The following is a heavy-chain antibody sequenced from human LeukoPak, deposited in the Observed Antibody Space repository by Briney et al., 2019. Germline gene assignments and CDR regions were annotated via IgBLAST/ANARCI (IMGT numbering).Heavy chain of an antibody. Sequence: SVKVSCKASGGTFSSYAISWVRQTPGQGLEWMGGIIPIFGTANYAQKFQGRVTITADTSTSTAYMELSSLRSEDTAVYYCASASYYDFWRGYYRFDYWGQGTLVTDSS. CDR2: IIPIFGTA. D-gene: IGHD3-3*01. CDR3: ASASYYDFWRGYYRFDY. V-gene: IGHV1-69*06. J-gene: IGHJ4*02. CDR1: GGTFSSYA.